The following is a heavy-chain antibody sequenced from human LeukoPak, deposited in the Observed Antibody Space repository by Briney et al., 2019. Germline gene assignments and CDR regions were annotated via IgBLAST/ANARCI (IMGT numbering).Heavy chain of an antibody. J-gene: IGHJ4*02. Sequence: PGRSLRLSCAASGFTFSSYAMHWVRQAPGKGLEWVAVISYDGSNKYYADSVKGRFTISRDNSKNTLYLQMNSLRAEDTAVYHCARAAMVYIDYWGQGTLVTVSS. CDR1: GFTFSSYA. CDR2: ISYDGSNK. CDR3: ARAAMVYIDY. V-gene: IGHV3-30*04. D-gene: IGHD5-18*01.